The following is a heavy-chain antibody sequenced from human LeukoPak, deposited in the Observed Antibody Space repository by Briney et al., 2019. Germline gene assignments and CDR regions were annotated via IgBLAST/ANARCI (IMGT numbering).Heavy chain of an antibody. V-gene: IGHV3-15*01. CDR2: LKSKTDGGTT. Sequence: PGGTLRLSCAASGFTFSNAWLSWVRHAPRKGLELVGRLKSKTDGGTTDYAAPVKGRFTVSRDDSKNTLYLQMNSLKTEDTGVYYCTTALVSGTTTLYWGLGTLVTVSS. CDR3: TTALVSGTTTLY. J-gene: IGHJ4*02. CDR1: GFTFSNAW. D-gene: IGHD1-14*01.